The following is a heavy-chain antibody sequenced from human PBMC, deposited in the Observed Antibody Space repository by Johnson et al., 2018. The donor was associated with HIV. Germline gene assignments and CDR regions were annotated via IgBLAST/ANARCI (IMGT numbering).Heavy chain of an antibody. V-gene: IGHV3-30*02. CDR3: LLGQDGGGI. Sequence: QVQLVESGGDLVKPGGSLKLSCVGYGFTFSSYGMHWVRQAPGKGLEWVTFIRYDGSNKYYVDSVKGRFTISRDNSKNTLYLQMNSLRAEDTAVYYALLGQDGGGIWGQGTMVTVSS. J-gene: IGHJ3*02. CDR1: GFTFSSYG. D-gene: IGHD3-16*01. CDR2: IRYDGSNK.